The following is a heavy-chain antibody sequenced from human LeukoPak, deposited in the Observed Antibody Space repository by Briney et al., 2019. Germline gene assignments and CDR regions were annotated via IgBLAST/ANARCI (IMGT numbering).Heavy chain of an antibody. D-gene: IGHD5-12*01. Sequence: GASVKVSCKASGYTFTSYGISWVRQAPGQGLEWMGWISAYNGNTNYAQKLQGRVTMTTDTSTSTAYMELRSLRSDDTAVYYCARPPYRGYDAGLFDYWGQGTLVTVSS. CDR3: ARPPYRGYDAGLFDY. CDR1: GYTFTSYG. V-gene: IGHV1-18*01. J-gene: IGHJ4*02. CDR2: ISAYNGNT.